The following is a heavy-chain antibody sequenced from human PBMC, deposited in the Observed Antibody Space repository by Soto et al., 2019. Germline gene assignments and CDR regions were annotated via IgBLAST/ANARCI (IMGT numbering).Heavy chain of an antibody. J-gene: IGHJ3*02. CDR2: INPRDGST. CDR3: AREGYSGYGNHAFDM. D-gene: IGHD5-12*01. V-gene: IGHV1-46*02. Sequence: QVQLVQSGAEVKKPGASVKVSCKASGYTFNTYYMHWVRQAPGQGLEWMGIINPRDGSTSYAQNFQGRVTMTRDTSTTTVYMELSSLRFEDTAVYYCAREGYSGYGNHAFDMWGQGTMVTVSS. CDR1: GYTFNTYY.